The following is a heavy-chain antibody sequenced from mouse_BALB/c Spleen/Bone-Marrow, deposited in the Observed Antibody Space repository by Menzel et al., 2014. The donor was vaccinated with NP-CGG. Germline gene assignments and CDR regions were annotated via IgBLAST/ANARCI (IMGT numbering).Heavy chain of an antibody. CDR1: GYAFSDYW. J-gene: IGHJ2*01. Sequence: QVQLKESGAELVRPGSSVRISCKASGYAFSDYWMNWVKQRPGQGLEWIGQIYPGDGDINYNGKFKGRATLTADKSSNTAYMQLSSLTSEDSAVYFCARGGISVDYWGQGTTLTVSS. CDR3: ARGGISVDY. V-gene: IGHV1-80*01. CDR2: IYPGDGDI.